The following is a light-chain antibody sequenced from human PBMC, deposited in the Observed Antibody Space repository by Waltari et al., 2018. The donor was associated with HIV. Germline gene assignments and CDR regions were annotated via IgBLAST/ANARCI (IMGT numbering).Light chain of an antibody. J-gene: IGLJ3*02. Sequence: QSMLTQPPSVSAAPGQKVTISCPRSSPNLGNAFVSWYQHLPGAAPKLVIYDNDNRPSGIPDRFSGSKSGASATLVITELQTGDEGDYYCGTWDSSLNAGVFGGGTKLTVL. V-gene: IGLV1-51*01. CDR1: SPNLGNAF. CDR3: GTWDSSLNAGV. CDR2: DND.